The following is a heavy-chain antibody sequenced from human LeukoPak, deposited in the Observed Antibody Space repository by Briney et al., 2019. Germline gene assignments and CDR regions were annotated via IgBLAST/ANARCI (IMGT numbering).Heavy chain of an antibody. CDR3: ARGAYGSGSYHMRY. D-gene: IGHD3-10*01. CDR1: GGSISSYY. J-gene: IGHJ4*02. V-gene: IGHV4-59*01. Sequence: SETLSLTCTVSGGSISSYYWSWIRQPPGKGLEWIWYIYYSVSTNYNPSLKSRVTLSVDTSKNQFSLKLSSVTAADTAVHYCARGAYGSGSYHMRYWGQGTLVTVSS. CDR2: IYYSVST.